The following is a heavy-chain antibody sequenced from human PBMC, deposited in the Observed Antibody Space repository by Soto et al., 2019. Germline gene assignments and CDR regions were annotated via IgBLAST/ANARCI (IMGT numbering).Heavy chain of an antibody. D-gene: IGHD1-1*01. CDR1: GYSFTSDW. J-gene: IGHJ6*02. V-gene: IGHV5-51*01. CDR2: IYPGDSDT. Sequence: GESLKISCNGSGYSFTSDWIGWVRQMPWKGLEWMGIIYPGDSDTRYSPSFQGQVTISADKSISTAYLQWSSLKASDTAMYYCARQGTGTTSYYYYYYGMDVWGQGTTVTVSS. CDR3: ARQGTGTTSYYYYYYGMDV.